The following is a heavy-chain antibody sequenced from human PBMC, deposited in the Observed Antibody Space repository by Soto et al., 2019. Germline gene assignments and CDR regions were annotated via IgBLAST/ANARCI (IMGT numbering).Heavy chain of an antibody. Sequence: ASMRVSCKASDYPFTTDGLSWVPQAPGQGLEWMGWISAYNGNTNYAQKLQGRVTMTTDTSTSTAYMELRSLRSDDTAVYYCARGSSGFDAFDIWGQGTMVTVSS. V-gene: IGHV1-18*01. CDR1: DYPFTTDG. D-gene: IGHD6-19*01. CDR3: ARGSSGFDAFDI. J-gene: IGHJ3*02. CDR2: ISAYNGNT.